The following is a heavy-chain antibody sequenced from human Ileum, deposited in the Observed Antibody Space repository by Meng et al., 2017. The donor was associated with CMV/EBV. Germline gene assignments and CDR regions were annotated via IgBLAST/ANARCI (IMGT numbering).Heavy chain of an antibody. J-gene: IGHJ5*01. CDR3: VNRAWLES. CDR1: GFTFSSQT. Sequence: VQLMESGGGLVQPEGSLRFSCAAPGFTFSSQTMCWVRQAPGKGLEWVSNIADSGGSTYYADSVKGRFTISRDNSKNTLYLLMNSLRAEDTAVYYCVNRAWLESWGQGTLVTVSS. CDR2: IADSGGST. V-gene: IGHV3-23*01.